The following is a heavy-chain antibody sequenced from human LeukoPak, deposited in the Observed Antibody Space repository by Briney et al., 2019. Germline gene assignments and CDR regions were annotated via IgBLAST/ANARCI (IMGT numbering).Heavy chain of an antibody. Sequence: GSSVKVSCQASGGTFSSYAISWVRQAPGQRLEWMGGIIPIFGTANYAQKFQGRVTITADESTSTAYMELSSLRSEDTAVYYCARGHLRRYDFWSGENWFDPWGQGTLVTVSS. CDR1: GGTFSSYA. CDR2: IIPIFGTA. D-gene: IGHD3-3*01. V-gene: IGHV1-69*01. CDR3: ARGHLRRYDFWSGENWFDP. J-gene: IGHJ5*02.